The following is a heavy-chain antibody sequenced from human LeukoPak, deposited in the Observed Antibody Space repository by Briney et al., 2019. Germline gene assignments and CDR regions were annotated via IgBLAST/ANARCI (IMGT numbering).Heavy chain of an antibody. Sequence: SETLSLTCTVSGGSISSSSYYWGWIRQPPGKGLEWIGSIYYSGSTYYNPSLKSRVTISVDTSKNQFSLKLSSVTAADTAVYYCARVGGYCSSTSCHDAFDIWGQGTMVTVSS. CDR1: GGSISSSSYY. V-gene: IGHV4-39*07. CDR2: IYYSGST. D-gene: IGHD2-2*01. CDR3: ARVGGYCSSTSCHDAFDI. J-gene: IGHJ3*02.